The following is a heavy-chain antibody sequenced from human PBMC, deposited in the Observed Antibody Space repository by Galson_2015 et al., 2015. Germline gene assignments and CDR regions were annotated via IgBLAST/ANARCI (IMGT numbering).Heavy chain of an antibody. CDR3: ARDFVGICSSTSCIGGGGFGY. V-gene: IGHV3-7*03. Sequence: SLRLSCAASGFTFSSYWMSWVRQAPGKGLEWVANIKQDGSEKYYVDSVKGRFTISRDNAKNSLYLQMNSLRAEDTAVYYCARDFVGICSSTSCIGGGGFGYWGQGTLVTVSS. CDR1: GFTFSSYW. D-gene: IGHD2-2*01. CDR2: IKQDGSEK. J-gene: IGHJ4*02.